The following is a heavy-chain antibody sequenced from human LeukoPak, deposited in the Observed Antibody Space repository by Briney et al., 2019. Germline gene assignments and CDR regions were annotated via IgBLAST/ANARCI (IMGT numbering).Heavy chain of an antibody. Sequence: SETLSLTCTVSGGSISSSSYYWGWIRQPPGKGLEWIGSIYYSGSTYYNPSLKSRVTISVDTSKNQFSLKLSSVTAADTAVYYCAGPGHSSSWYIYWGQGTLVTVSS. CDR2: IYYSGST. CDR3: AGPGHSSSWYIY. CDR1: GGSISSSSYY. V-gene: IGHV4-39*01. J-gene: IGHJ4*02. D-gene: IGHD6-13*01.